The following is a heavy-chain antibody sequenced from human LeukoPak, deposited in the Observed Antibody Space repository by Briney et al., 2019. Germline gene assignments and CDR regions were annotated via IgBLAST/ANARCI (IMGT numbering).Heavy chain of an antibody. CDR2: INPNSGGT. D-gene: IGHD5-18*01. CDR3: ARGGGTAMVTFDY. J-gene: IGHJ4*02. V-gene: IGHV1-2*02. Sequence: ASVKVSCKASGYTFTGYYMHWVRQAPGQGLEWMGWINPNSGGTNYAQKFQGRVTTTRDTSISTAYMELSRLRSDDTAVYYCARGGGTAMVTFDYWGQGTLVTVSS. CDR1: GYTFTGYY.